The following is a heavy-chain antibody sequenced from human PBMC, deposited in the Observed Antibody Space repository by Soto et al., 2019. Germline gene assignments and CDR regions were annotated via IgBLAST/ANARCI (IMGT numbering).Heavy chain of an antibody. CDR2: INPSGGST. V-gene: IGHV1-46*01. J-gene: IGHJ5*02. D-gene: IGHD3-10*01. Sequence: ASVKVSCKASGYTFTSYYMHWVRQAPGQGLEWMGIINPSGGSTSYAQKFQGRVTMTRDTSTSTVYMELSSLRSEDTAVYYCARDRASYGSGSPVYWFDTWGQGTLVTVSS. CDR3: ARDRASYGSGSPVYWFDT. CDR1: GYTFTSYY.